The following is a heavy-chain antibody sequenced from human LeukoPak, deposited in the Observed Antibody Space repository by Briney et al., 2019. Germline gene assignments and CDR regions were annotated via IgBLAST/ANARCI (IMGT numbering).Heavy chain of an antibody. V-gene: IGHV4-31*03. J-gene: IGHJ2*01. D-gene: IGHD4-17*01. CDR1: GGSISSGGYY. Sequence: SETLSLTCTVSGGSISSGGYYWSWIRQHPGKGLEWIGYIYYSGSTYYNPSLKSRVTISVDTSKNQFSLKLSSVTAADTAVYYCARVRMTTVNSWYFDLWGRGTLVTVSS. CDR2: IYYSGST. CDR3: ARVRMTTVNSWYFDL.